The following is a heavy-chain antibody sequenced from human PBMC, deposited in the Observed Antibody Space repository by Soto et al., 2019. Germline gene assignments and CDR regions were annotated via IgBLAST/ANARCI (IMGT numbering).Heavy chain of an antibody. V-gene: IGHV1-2*02. Sequence: AAVKVSCKASSCTFIEFYIHWLRQAPGQGLEWMGWINAKNGGTRYAEKFQDRVTLTRDRSVRTAYLELQRLRSDDTAVYYCARSHCTDGICYTEVIPSWGQGTLVTVSS. CDR2: INAKNGGT. D-gene: IGHD2-8*01. CDR1: SCTFIEFY. CDR3: ARSHCTDGICYTEVIPS. J-gene: IGHJ4*02.